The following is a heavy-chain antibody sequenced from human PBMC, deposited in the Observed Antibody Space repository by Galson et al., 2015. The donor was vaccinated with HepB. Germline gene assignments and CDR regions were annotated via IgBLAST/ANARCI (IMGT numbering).Heavy chain of an antibody. V-gene: IGHV4-59*01. D-gene: IGHD6-6*01. Sequence: LSLTCTVSGDSISSYLWSWIRQSPGKGLEWIGYIYHTGSTNYNPSLKSRVTMSIDTPKNQFSLKLTSVTAADTAVYYCARGERGSITARRLPFDYWGQGTLVTVSS. CDR2: IYHTGST. CDR1: GDSISSYL. CDR3: ARGERGSITARRLPFDY. J-gene: IGHJ4*02.